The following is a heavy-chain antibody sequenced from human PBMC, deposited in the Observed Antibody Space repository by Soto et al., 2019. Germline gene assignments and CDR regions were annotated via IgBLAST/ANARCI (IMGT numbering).Heavy chain of an antibody. D-gene: IGHD5-18*01. CDR2: ISAYNGNT. V-gene: IGHV1-18*01. Sequence: ASVKVSCKASGYTFTSYGISWVRQAPGQGLEWMGWISAYNGNTNYAQKLQGRVTMTTDTSTSTAYMELRSLRSDDTAVYYCARDVDTAMVNGVSFDYWGQGTLVTVSS. CDR3: ARDVDTAMVNGVSFDY. CDR1: GYTFTSYG. J-gene: IGHJ4*02.